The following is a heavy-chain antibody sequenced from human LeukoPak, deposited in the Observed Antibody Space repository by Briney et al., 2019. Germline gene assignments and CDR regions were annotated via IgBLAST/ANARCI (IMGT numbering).Heavy chain of an antibody. CDR3: ARDKGYSSSWYYYYYGMDV. D-gene: IGHD6-13*01. CDR1: GFTFSNAW. J-gene: IGHJ6*02. Sequence: PGGSLRLSCAASGFTFSNAWMSWVRQAPGKGLEWVANIKQDGSEKYYVDSVKGRFTISRDNAKNSLYLQMNSLRAEDTAVYYCARDKGYSSSWYYYYYGMDVWGQGTTVTVSS. CDR2: IKQDGSEK. V-gene: IGHV3-7*01.